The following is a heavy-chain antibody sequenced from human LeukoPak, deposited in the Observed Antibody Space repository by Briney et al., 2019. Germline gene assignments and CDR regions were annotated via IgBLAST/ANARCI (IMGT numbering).Heavy chain of an antibody. D-gene: IGHD1-1*01. V-gene: IGHV3-30-3*01. CDR2: ITYDAYNT. J-gene: IGHJ4*02. Sequence: GGSLRLSCAASGFSFSTYAMHWVRQTPGKGLEWVSLITYDAYNTYDADSVKGRFTISRDNSKNTLYLQMNSLRAEDTAVYYCAREKRSTTMGYFDYWGQGTLVTVSS. CDR3: AREKRSTTMGYFDY. CDR1: GFSFSTYA.